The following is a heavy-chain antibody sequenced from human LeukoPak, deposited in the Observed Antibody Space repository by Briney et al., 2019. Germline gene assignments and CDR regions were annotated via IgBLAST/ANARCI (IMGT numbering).Heavy chain of an antibody. CDR3: ARDREGIQLWFVY. J-gene: IGHJ4*02. D-gene: IGHD5-18*01. CDR1: GYTFTSYG. CDR2: ISAYNGNT. Sequence: ASVKVSCKASGYTFTSYGISWVRPAPGHGLEWLGWISAYNGNTNYAQKLQGRVTMTTDTSTSTAYMELRSLRSDDTAVYYCARDREGIQLWFVYWGQGTLVTVSS. V-gene: IGHV1-18*01.